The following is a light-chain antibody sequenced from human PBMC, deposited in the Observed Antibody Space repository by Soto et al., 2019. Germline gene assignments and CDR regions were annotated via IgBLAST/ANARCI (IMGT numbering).Light chain of an antibody. CDR1: QSLLSSDGNTY. CDR2: LVS. V-gene: IGKV2-30*01. Sequence: DVVMTQSPLSLPVTLGQPASISCRSSQSLLSSDGNTYLNWFQQRPGQSPRRLFYLVSNRDSGVPDRFSSGGSGTDFTLEISRVEAEDVGVYYCMQGTQWPWTFGQGTKVEIK. CDR3: MQGTQWPWT. J-gene: IGKJ1*01.